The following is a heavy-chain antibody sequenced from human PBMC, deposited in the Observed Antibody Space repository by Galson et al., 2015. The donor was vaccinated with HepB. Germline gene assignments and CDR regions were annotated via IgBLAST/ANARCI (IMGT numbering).Heavy chain of an antibody. CDR3: ARRQSESGEKCFDY. J-gene: IGHJ4*02. CDR1: GFTFNIYW. CDR2: VKKDGSRK. V-gene: IGHV3-7*01. Sequence: SLRLSCAASGFTFNIYWMTWVRQVAGKRLEWVASVKKDGSRKYYVDSVRGRFTASRDNAKNSLYLQMDNLSAEDTGVYYCARRQSESGEKCFDYWSLETLVIVSA. D-gene: IGHD4-17*01.